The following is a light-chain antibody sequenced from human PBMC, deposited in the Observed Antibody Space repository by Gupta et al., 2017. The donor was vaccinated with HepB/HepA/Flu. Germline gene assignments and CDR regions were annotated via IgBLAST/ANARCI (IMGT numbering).Light chain of an antibody. J-gene: IGLJ2*01. CDR3: QVWDSSNDHPVI. CDR2: DDS. V-gene: IGLV3-21*03. CDR1: NLGSRS. Sequence: SYVLTQPPSVSVAPGKTARITCGGNNLGSRSVHWYQQKPGQAPVVVVYDDSDRPSGIPERFSGSNSGNTATLTISRVEAGDEADYYCQVWDSSNDHPVIFGGGTKLTVL.